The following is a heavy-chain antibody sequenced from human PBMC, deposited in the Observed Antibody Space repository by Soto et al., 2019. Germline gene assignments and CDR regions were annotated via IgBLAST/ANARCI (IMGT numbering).Heavy chain of an antibody. CDR1: GGSISSYY. J-gene: IGHJ4*02. CDR2: IYYSGST. Sequence: SETLSLTCTVSGGSISSYYWGWIRQPPGKGLEWIGYIYYSGSTNYNPSLKSRVTISVDTSKNQFSLKLSSVTAADTAVYYCASWGNYDSSGYGYWGQGTLVTVSS. CDR3: ASWGNYDSSGYGY. V-gene: IGHV4-59*01. D-gene: IGHD3-22*01.